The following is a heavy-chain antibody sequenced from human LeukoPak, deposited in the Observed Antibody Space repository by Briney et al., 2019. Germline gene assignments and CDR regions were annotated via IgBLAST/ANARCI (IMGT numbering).Heavy chain of an antibody. CDR1: GGTFSSYA. D-gene: IGHD2-2*02. V-gene: IGHV1-69*05. CDR3: ARTGYCSSTSCYSFDY. CDR2: IIPIFGQA. J-gene: IGHJ4*02. Sequence: GASVKVSCKASGGTFSSYAISWVRQAPGQGLEWMGRIIPIFGQANYAQKFQGRVTITTDESTSTAYMELSSLRSEDTAVYYCARTGYCSSTSCYSFDYWGQGTLVTVSS.